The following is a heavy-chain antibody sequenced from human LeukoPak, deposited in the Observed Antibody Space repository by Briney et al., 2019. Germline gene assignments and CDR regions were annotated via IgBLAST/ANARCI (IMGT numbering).Heavy chain of an antibody. CDR1: GGSISSYY. J-gene: IGHJ3*02. CDR3: ARVLVVGATRRSDAFDI. V-gene: IGHV4-59*01. CDR2: IYYSGST. D-gene: IGHD1-26*01. Sequence: SETLSLTCTVSGGSISSYYWSWIRQPPGKGLEWIGYIYYSGSTNYNPSLKSRVTISVDTSKNQFSLKLSSVTAADTAVYYRARVLVVGATRRSDAFDIWGQGTMVTVSS.